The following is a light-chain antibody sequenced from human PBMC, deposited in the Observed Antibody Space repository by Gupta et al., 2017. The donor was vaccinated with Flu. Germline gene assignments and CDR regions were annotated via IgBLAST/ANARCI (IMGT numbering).Light chain of an antibody. CDR2: DAS. J-gene: IGKJ4*01. CDR1: QSVRRY. V-gene: IGKV3-11*01. Sequence: EIVLPQSPATLSLSPGERATLSCRASQSVRRYLAWYQHKPGQAPRLLIYDASNRATGTPARFSGSGSGTDFTLTITSLEPEDFAVYYCQQRHIWLTFGGGTKVEIK. CDR3: QQRHIWLT.